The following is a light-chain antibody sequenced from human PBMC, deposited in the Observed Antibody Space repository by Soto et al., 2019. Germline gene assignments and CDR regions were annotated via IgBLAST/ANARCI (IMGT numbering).Light chain of an antibody. Sequence: EIVMTQTPATLSVSPGERATLSCRASQSVSSNLAWYQHKPGQAPRLLIYGASTRATGIPARFSVSGSGTGFTLAISGLQSEDFAVYYCEEYNLWPPITFGQGTRLEIK. V-gene: IGKV3D-15*01. J-gene: IGKJ5*01. CDR3: EEYNLWPPIT. CDR2: GAS. CDR1: QSVSSN.